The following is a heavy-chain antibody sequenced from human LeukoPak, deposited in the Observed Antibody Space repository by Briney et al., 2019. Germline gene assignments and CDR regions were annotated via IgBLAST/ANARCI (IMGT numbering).Heavy chain of an antibody. CDR1: GGSISSSTYY. V-gene: IGHV4-39*01. Sequence: SETLSLTCTVSGGSISSSTYYWGWIRQPPGKGLEWIGSIYYSGPSYNPSLKSRVTISVDTSKNQFSLKVNSVTAADTAVYYCARGGRYMSASWYRSVYYYMDVWGKGTTVTVSS. D-gene: IGHD6-13*01. CDR2: IYYSGP. J-gene: IGHJ6*03. CDR3: ARGGRYMSASWYRSVYYYMDV.